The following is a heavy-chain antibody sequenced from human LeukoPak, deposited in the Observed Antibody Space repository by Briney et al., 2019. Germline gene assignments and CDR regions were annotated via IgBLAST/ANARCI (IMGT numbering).Heavy chain of an antibody. CDR3: ATPEHSGYDWYFQH. V-gene: IGHV4-39*01. J-gene: IGHJ1*01. CDR2: IYYSGRT. Sequence: PSGTLSLSCTVSGGSISSGSICWGWIRQPPGKEMEWIVSIYYSGRTSYNPSLKSRLTISVVTSKNQFSLKLRSVTAADTAVYYCATPEHSGYDWYFQHWGQGTLVTVSS. CDR1: GGSISSGSIC. D-gene: IGHD5-12*01.